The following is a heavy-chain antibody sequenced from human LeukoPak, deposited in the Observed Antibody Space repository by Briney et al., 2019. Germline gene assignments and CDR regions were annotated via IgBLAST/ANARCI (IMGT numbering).Heavy chain of an antibody. CDR2: MSPHNGHI. CDR1: GYSFIDFD. CDR3: ARDLRYCSSTSCRAPSFDP. Sequence: EASVKVSCTASGYSFIDFDINWVRQAPGQGLEWMGLMSPHNGHIEYAQNFQGRVTMTRDTSTGTAYMELSRLRPDDTAVYYCARDLRYCSSTSCRAPSFDPWGQGTLVTVSS. J-gene: IGHJ5*02. V-gene: IGHV1-8*01. D-gene: IGHD2-2*01.